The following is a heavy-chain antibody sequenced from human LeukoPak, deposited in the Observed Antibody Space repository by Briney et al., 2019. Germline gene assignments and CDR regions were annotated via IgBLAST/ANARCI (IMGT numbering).Heavy chain of an antibody. Sequence: SVKVSCKASGGTFSSYAIDWVRQAPGQGLEWMGGIIPIFGTTNYAQKFQGRVTITAVESMRTAYMELSSLRSEDTGLYYCARGWLAETTVVTPYNYWGQGTLVTVSS. CDR2: IIPIFGTT. D-gene: IGHD4-23*01. J-gene: IGHJ4*02. CDR1: GGTFSSYA. V-gene: IGHV1-69*13. CDR3: ARGWLAETTVVTPYNY.